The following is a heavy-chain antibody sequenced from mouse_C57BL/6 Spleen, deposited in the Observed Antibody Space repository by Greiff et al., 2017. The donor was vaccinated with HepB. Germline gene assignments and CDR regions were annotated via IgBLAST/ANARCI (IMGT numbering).Heavy chain of an antibody. J-gene: IGHJ2*01. V-gene: IGHV1-59*01. D-gene: IGHD2-1*01. Sequence: QVQLQQSGAELVRPGTSVKLSCKASGYTFTSYWMHWVKQRPGQGLEWIGVIDPSDSYTNYNQKFKGKATLTVDTSSSTAYMQLSSLTSEDSAVYYCASVGYGNGDYWGQGTTLTVSS. CDR3: ASVGYGNGDY. CDR1: GYTFTSYW. CDR2: IDPSDSYT.